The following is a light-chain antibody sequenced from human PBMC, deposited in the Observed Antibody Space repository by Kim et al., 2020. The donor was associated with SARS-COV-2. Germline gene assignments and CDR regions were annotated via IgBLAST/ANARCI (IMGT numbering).Light chain of an antibody. Sequence: ALGQTVRITCQGDSLRSYYASWYQQMPGPAPVLVIYGKNNRPSGIPDRFSGSSSGNTASLTITGAQAEDEADYYCNSRDSSGNHWVFGGGTQLTVL. CDR1: SLRSYY. CDR2: GKN. CDR3: NSRDSSGNHWV. V-gene: IGLV3-19*01. J-gene: IGLJ3*02.